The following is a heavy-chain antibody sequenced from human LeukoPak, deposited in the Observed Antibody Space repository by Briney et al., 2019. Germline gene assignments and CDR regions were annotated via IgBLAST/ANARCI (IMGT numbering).Heavy chain of an antibody. CDR1: GFTFSSYG. CDR3: ASDYGGIFY. V-gene: IGHV3-30*03. J-gene: IGHJ4*02. D-gene: IGHD4-23*01. Sequence: GRSLRLSCAASGFTFSSYGMHWVRQAPGKGLEWVAVISYDGSNKYYADSVKGRFTISRDNSKNTLYLQMNSPRAEDTAVYYCASDYGGIFYWGQGTLVTVSS. CDR2: ISYDGSNK.